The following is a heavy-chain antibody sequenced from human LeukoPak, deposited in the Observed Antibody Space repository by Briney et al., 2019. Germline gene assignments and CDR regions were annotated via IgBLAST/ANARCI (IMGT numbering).Heavy chain of an antibody. CDR1: GFTFRSYW. V-gene: IGHV3-23*01. Sequence: GGSPRLSCAPSGFTFRSYWMHWVRQAPGKGLEWVSGISGSGGSTYHADSVKGRFTISRDNSKNTLYLQMNSLRAEDTAVYYCAKELDSSGYFDYWGQGTLVTVSS. CDR3: AKELDSSGYFDY. CDR2: ISGSGGST. D-gene: IGHD3-22*01. J-gene: IGHJ4*02.